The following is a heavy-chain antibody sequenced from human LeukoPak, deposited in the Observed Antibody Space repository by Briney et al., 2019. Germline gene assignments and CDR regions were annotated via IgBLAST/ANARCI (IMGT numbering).Heavy chain of an antibody. CDR3: ARGVLQDWFDP. Sequence: GGSLRLSCAASGLTFSSYAMHWVRQAPGKGLEWVAVISYDGSNKYYADSVKGRFTISRDNSKNTLYLQMNSLRAEDTAVYYCARGVLQDWFDPWGQGTLVTVSS. D-gene: IGHD3-10*01. V-gene: IGHV3-30*04. CDR2: ISYDGSNK. J-gene: IGHJ5*02. CDR1: GLTFSSYA.